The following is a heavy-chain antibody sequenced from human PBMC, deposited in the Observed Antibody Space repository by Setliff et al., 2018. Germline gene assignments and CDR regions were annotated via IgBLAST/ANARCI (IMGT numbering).Heavy chain of an antibody. CDR3: AKVVTYYYESSGFYYGTNYVDC. Sequence: GGSLRLSCAASGFTFSSNAMTWVRQAPGKGLEWVSAISSSGGSTFYADSVKGRFTISRDNSKNTLYLQMNSLRAEDTAVHYCAKVVTYYYESSGFYYGTNYVDCWGQGTLVTVSS. V-gene: IGHV3-23*01. J-gene: IGHJ4*02. CDR2: ISSSGGST. CDR1: GFTFSSNA. D-gene: IGHD3-22*01.